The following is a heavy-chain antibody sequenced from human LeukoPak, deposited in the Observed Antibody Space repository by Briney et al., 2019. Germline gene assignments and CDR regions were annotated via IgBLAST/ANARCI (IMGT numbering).Heavy chain of an antibody. CDR3: AHSPGIAAAATDAFDI. Sequence: SGPTLVKPTQTLTLTCTFSGFSLSTSGVGVGWIRQPPGKALEWLALIYWNDDKRCSPSLKSRLTITKDTSKNQVVLTMTNMDPVDTATYYCAHSPGIAAAATDAFDIWGQGTMVTVSS. CDR2: IYWNDDK. CDR1: GFSLSTSGVG. D-gene: IGHD6-13*01. V-gene: IGHV2-5*01. J-gene: IGHJ3*02.